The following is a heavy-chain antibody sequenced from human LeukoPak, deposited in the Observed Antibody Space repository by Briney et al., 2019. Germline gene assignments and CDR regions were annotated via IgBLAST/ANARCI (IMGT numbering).Heavy chain of an antibody. V-gene: IGHV3-30*01. J-gene: IGHJ4*02. Sequence: GRSLRLSCAASGFTFSSYAMHWVRQAPDKGLERVAVISYDGSNKYYADSVKGRFTISRDNSKNTLYLQMNSLRAEDTAVYYCASPSPCSSTSCLWYFDYWGQGTLVTVSS. CDR1: GFTFSSYA. CDR2: ISYDGSNK. CDR3: ASPSPCSSTSCLWYFDY. D-gene: IGHD2-2*01.